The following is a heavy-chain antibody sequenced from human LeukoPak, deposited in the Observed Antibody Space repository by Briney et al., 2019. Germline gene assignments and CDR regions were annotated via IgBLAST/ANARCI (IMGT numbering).Heavy chain of an antibody. Sequence: ASVKVSCKASGYTFTGYYMHWVRQAPGQGLEWMGWINPNSGGTNYAQKFQGRVTMTRDTSISTAYMELSRLRSDDTAVYYCAREGVVVPAAIVDYYYYYYMDVWGKGTTVTVSS. CDR1: GYTFTGYY. J-gene: IGHJ6*03. V-gene: IGHV1-2*02. CDR2: INPNSGGT. D-gene: IGHD2-2*02. CDR3: AREGVVVPAAIVDYYYYYYMDV.